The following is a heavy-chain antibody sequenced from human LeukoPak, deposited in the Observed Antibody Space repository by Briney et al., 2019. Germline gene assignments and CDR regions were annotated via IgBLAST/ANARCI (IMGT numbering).Heavy chain of an antibody. V-gene: IGHV3-43*02. CDR3: AKRSGSPHNFDY. J-gene: IGHJ4*02. CDR1: GFNFDAHS. D-gene: IGHD1-14*01. CDR2: ISGDGGTT. Sequence: GGSLRLSCAASGFNFDAHSMNWVRQAPGKPLEWVSLISGDGGTTHDADSVKGRFTISRDNSRNSLYLQMKSLGTEDTALYYCAKRSGSPHNFDYWGRGTLVTVSS.